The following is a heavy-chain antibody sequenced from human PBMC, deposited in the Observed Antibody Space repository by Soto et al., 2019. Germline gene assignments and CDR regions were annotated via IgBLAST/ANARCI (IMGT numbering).Heavy chain of an antibody. V-gene: IGHV3-9*01. CDR2: ISWNSGSI. CDR3: AKAQSPYYDFWSGYWSNHFDY. D-gene: IGHD3-3*01. CDR1: GFTFDDYA. J-gene: IGHJ4*02. Sequence: SLRLSCAASGFTFDDYAMHWVRQAPGKGLEWVSGISWNSGSIGYADSVKGRFTISRDNAKNSLYLQMNSLRAEDTALYYCAKAQSPYYDFWSGYWSNHFDYWGQGTLVTVSS.